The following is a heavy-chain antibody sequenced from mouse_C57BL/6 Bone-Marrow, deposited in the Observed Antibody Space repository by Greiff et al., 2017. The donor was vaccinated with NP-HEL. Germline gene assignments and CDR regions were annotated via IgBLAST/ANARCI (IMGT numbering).Heavy chain of an antibody. V-gene: IGHV1-4*01. J-gene: IGHJ3*01. D-gene: IGHD1-1*01. CDR3: AREGWNGSSWFAY. CDR2: INPSSGYT. Sequence: QVQLQQSGAELARPGASVKMSCKASGYTFTSYTMHWVKQRPGPGLEWIGYINPSSGYTKYNQKFKDKATLTADKSSSTAYMQLSSLTSEDSAVYYCAREGWNGSSWFAYWGQGTLVTVSA. CDR1: GYTFTSYT.